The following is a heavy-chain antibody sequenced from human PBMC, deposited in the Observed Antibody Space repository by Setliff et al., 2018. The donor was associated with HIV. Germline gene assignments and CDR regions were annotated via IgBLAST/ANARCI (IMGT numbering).Heavy chain of an antibody. D-gene: IGHD3-22*01. V-gene: IGHV4-59*08. CDR2: IYYSGST. Sequence: SETLSLTCTVSGGSITNYYWSWIRQPPGKGLEWIGFIYYSGSTNYNPSLKSRVTISVDTSKHQFSLKLSSVTAADTAVYYCARHARSITMTTDWYFDLWGRGTLGTVSS. CDR1: GGSITNYY. J-gene: IGHJ2*01. CDR3: ARHARSITMTTDWYFDL.